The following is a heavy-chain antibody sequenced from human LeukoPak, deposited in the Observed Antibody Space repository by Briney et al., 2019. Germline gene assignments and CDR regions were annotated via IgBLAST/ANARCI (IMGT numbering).Heavy chain of an antibody. D-gene: IGHD3-22*01. CDR1: GGSFSGYY. Sequence: SETLSLTCAVYGGSFSGYYWSWIRQPPGKGLEWIGEINHSGSTNYNPSLKSRVTISVDTSKNQFSLKLSSVTAADTAVYYCTRVGGYPLGAFDIWGQGTMVTVSS. V-gene: IGHV4-34*01. J-gene: IGHJ3*02. CDR2: INHSGST. CDR3: TRVGGYPLGAFDI.